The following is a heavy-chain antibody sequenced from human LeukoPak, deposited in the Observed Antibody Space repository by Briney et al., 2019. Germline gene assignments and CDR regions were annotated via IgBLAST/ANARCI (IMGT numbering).Heavy chain of an antibody. V-gene: IGHV3-64D*06. D-gene: IGHD2-2*01. Sequence: GGSLRLSCSASGFTFSSYAMHWVRQAPGKGLEYVSAISSNGGSTYYADSMKGRFTISRDNSKNTLYLQMSSLRAEDTAVYYCVKVSSRKVVVPAAIGYYYGMDVWGKGTTVTVSS. CDR3: VKVSSRKVVVPAAIGYYYGMDV. CDR2: ISSNGGST. J-gene: IGHJ6*04. CDR1: GFTFSSYA.